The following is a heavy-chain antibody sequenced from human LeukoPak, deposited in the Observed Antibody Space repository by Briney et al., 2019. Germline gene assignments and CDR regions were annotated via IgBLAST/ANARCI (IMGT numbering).Heavy chain of an antibody. D-gene: IGHD5-18*01. CDR1: GFTFSSYA. V-gene: IGHV3-23*01. CDR3: AKDGRGGYSYGSYFDY. Sequence: GGSLRLSCAASGFTFSSYAMSWVRQAPGKGLEWVSAISASGVSTYYADSVKGRFTISRDNSKNTLYLQMNSLRAEDTALYYCAKDGRGGYSYGSYFDYWGQGILVTVSS. CDR2: ISASGVST. J-gene: IGHJ4*02.